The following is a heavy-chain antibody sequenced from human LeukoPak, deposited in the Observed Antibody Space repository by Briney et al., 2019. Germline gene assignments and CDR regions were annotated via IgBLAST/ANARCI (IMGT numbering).Heavy chain of an antibody. CDR2: INPSGGST. V-gene: IGHV1-46*01. J-gene: IGHJ4*02. CDR1: GYTFTSYY. CDR3: ARVVGCSGGSCYGIFDY. D-gene: IGHD2-15*01. Sequence: ASVKVSCKASGYTFTSYYMHWVRQAPGQGLEWMGIINPSGGSTSYAQKFQGRVTMTRDMSTSTVYMELSSLRSEDTAVYYCARVVGCSGGSCYGIFDYWGQGTLVTVSS.